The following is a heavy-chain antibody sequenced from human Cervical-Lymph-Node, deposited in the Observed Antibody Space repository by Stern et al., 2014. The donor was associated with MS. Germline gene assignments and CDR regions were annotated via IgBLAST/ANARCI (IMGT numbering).Heavy chain of an antibody. Sequence: EVQLVESGPEVKRPGESLKISCQASGYTFTSYWIGRARQMPGKGREGIAIIFPGGSDIIYSPSCQGQVTVSADKPSSTAYLQWNNLKASYTAIYYCARQRYFDYWGQGTLVTVSS. V-gene: IGHV5-51*01. CDR2: IFPGGSDI. J-gene: IGHJ4*02. CDR3: ARQRYFDY. CDR1: GYTFTSYW.